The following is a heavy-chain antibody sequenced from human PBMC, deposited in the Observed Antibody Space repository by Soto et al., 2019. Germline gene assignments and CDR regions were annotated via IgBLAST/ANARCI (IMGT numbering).Heavy chain of an antibody. V-gene: IGHV4-31*03. Sequence: SETLSLTCTVSGGSISSGGYYWSWIRQHPGKGLEWIGYIYYSGSTYYNPSLKSRVTISVDTSKNQFSLKLSSVTAADTAVYYCAITPGGWFGESDYYYGMDVWGQGTTVTVSS. CDR1: GGSISSGGYY. CDR2: IYYSGST. D-gene: IGHD3-10*01. CDR3: AITPGGWFGESDYYYGMDV. J-gene: IGHJ6*02.